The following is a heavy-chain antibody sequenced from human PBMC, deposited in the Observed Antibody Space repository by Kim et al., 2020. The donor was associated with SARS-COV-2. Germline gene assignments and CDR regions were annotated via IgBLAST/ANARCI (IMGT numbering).Heavy chain of an antibody. D-gene: IGHD1-1*01. CDR2: IRSKANSYAT. CDR3: TRVPGTTLASWDAFD. J-gene: IGHJ3*02. CDR1: GFIFSGSA. Sequence: GGSLRLSCAASGFIFSGSAMHWVRQASGKGLEWVGRIRSKANSYATAYAASVKGRFTISRDDSKTTTYLQMNSLKTEDTAVYYWTRVPGTTLASWDAFD. V-gene: IGHV3-73*01.